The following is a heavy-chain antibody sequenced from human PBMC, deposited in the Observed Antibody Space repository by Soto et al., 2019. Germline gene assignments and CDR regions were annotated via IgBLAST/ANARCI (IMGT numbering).Heavy chain of an antibody. V-gene: IGHV3-30*03. Sequence: QVQLVESGGGEVKPGRSLRLSCAVSGFIFSSYGLHWVRQAPGRGLEWVADISYDGSSKSYADSVKGRFTVSRDSSKNTLYLQMDSLGAEDTAVYYCARGYTIENWGQGTLVTVAS. D-gene: IGHD1-26*01. CDR2: ISYDGSSK. J-gene: IGHJ4*02. CDR1: GFIFSSYG. CDR3: ARGYTIEN.